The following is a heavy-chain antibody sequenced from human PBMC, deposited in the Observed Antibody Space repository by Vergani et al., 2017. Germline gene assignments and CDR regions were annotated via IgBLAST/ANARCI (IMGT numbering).Heavy chain of an antibody. CDR1: GFTFSSYA. D-gene: IGHD4-23*01. CDR2: ISGSGGST. Sequence: EVQLLESGGGLVQPGGSLRLSCAASGFTFSSYAMSWVRQAPGKGLEWVSAISGSGGSTYYADSVKGRFTISRDNSKNTLYLQMNSLRAEDTAVYYCATYGGHSLYYFDYWGQGTLVTVSS. CDR3: ATYGGHSLYYFDY. J-gene: IGHJ4*02. V-gene: IGHV3-23*01.